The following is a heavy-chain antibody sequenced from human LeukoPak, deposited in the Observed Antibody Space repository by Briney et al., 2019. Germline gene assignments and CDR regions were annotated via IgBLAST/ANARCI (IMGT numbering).Heavy chain of an antibody. CDR3: ARDIEIST. CDR1: GFTVSSNY. V-gene: IGHV3-53*01. Sequence: GGSLRLSCAASGFTVSSNYMSWVRQAPGKGLEWVSVIYSCGSTYYTDSVKGRFTVSRDNSKDTLYLQMNSLRAEDTAIYHCARDIEISTWGLGTMVTVSS. CDR2: IYSCGST. J-gene: IGHJ3*01. D-gene: IGHD1-26*01.